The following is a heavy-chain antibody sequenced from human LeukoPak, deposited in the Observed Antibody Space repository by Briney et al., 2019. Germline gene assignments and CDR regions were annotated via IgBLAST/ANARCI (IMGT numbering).Heavy chain of an antibody. CDR1: GYTFTDHG. J-gene: IGHJ5*02. V-gene: IGHV1-18*01. D-gene: IGHD3-16*01. CDR3: ARDLAFLPVPAANGWLDP. CDR2: ISTFNGDT. Sequence: ASLKVSCKASGYTFTDHGISWVRQAPGQGLEWMGWISTFNGDTNYAQKFQGRVTITSETSTNTAHMELRSLRSDDTAIYYCARDLAFLPVPAANGWLDPWGQGTLVTVSS.